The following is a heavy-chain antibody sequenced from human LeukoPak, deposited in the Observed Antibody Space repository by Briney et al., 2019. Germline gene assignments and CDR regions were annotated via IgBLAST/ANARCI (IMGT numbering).Heavy chain of an antibody. CDR2: IYYSGTT. CDR3: ARGSIAAAGFDNIDY. CDR1: GGSFSGYY. J-gene: IGHJ4*02. Sequence: PSETLSLTCTVSGGSFSGYYWSWVRQPPGKGLEWIGFIYYSGTTSYNPSLKSRVTISVDTSKDQFSLKLSSVSAADTAVYYCARGSIAAAGFDNIDYWGQGTLVTVSS. D-gene: IGHD6-13*01. V-gene: IGHV4-59*01.